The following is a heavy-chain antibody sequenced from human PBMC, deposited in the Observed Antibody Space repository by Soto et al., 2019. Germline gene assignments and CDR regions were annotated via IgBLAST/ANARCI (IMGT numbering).Heavy chain of an antibody. D-gene: IGHD2-15*01. J-gene: IGHJ3*02. Sequence: EMQLLESGGDLVQPGGSLRLSCAASGFTFSSYAMTWVRQAPGKGLEYVSAIRGGGVITYYADSMKGRFTISRDNSKNTLYLQMDSLKAEDTAVYYCAKDRDDIGMVDAFEIWGQGTMVTVSS. CDR3: AKDRDDIGMVDAFEI. V-gene: IGHV3-23*01. CDR2: IRGGGVIT. CDR1: GFTFSSYA.